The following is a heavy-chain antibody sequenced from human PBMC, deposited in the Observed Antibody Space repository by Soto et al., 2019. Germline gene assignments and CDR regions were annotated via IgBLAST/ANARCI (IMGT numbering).Heavy chain of an antibody. CDR3: ARHEKVYYYFDY. CDR1: GGSISGSSYY. CDR2: IYYSGST. V-gene: IGHV4-39*01. D-gene: IGHD3-10*01. J-gene: IGHJ4*02. Sequence: PSETLSLTCTVSGGSISGSSYYWGWIRQPPGKGLEWIGSIYYSGSTYYNPSLKSRVTISVDTSKNQFSLKLSSVTAADTAVYYCARHEKVYYYFDYWGQGTLVTVSS.